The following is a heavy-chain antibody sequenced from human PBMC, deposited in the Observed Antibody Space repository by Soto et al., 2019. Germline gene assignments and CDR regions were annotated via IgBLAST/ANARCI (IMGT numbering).Heavy chain of an antibody. CDR2: IYYSGST. V-gene: IGHV4-39*01. CDR1: SSSISSSSYY. Sequence: PSETLSLTCTVSSSSISSSSYYWGWIRQPPGKGLEWIGSIYYSGSTYYNPSLKSRVTISVDTSKNQFSLKLSSVTAADTAVYHCARQVTMVRGVRSYGMDVWGQGTTVTVSS. D-gene: IGHD3-10*01. J-gene: IGHJ6*02. CDR3: ARQVTMVRGVRSYGMDV.